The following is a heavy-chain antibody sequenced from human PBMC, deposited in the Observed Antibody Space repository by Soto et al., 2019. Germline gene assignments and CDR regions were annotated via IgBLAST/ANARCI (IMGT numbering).Heavy chain of an antibody. V-gene: IGHV3-7*04. CDR1: GFTFSSYW. D-gene: IGHD3-10*01. Sequence: EVQLVESGGGLVQHGGSLRLSCAASGFTFSSYWMSWVRQAPGKGLEWVANIKEDGSERYYVDSVKGRFTISRDNAKNSLYLQMNSLRAEDTAVYYCARATGADKEDYWGQGTMVTVSS. J-gene: IGHJ4*02. CDR2: IKEDGSER. CDR3: ARATGADKEDY.